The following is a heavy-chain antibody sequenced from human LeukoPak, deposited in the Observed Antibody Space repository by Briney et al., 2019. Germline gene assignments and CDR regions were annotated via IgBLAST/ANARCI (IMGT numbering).Heavy chain of an antibody. V-gene: IGHV4-34*01. Sequence: PSESLSLTCAVYGGYFGGYSWGWVRQPPGKGLEWIGEINHSGSTNYNPSLKSRVTISVDTSKNQFSLKLSSVTAADTAVYYCARVGYDYVWGSYRLLDYWGQGTLVTVSS. J-gene: IGHJ4*02. CDR2: INHSGST. CDR3: ARVGYDYVWGSYRLLDY. CDR1: GGYFGGYS. D-gene: IGHD3-16*02.